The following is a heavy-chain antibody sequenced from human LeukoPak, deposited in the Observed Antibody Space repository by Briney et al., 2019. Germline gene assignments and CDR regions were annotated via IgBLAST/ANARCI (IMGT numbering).Heavy chain of an antibody. J-gene: IGHJ4*02. D-gene: IGHD1-26*01. V-gene: IGHV3-15*01. CDR1: GFTFSNAR. Sequence: GGSLRLSCAASGFTFSNARMNWVRQAPGKGLEWVGRIKTKTDDGATDYSAPVKGRFTISRDDSKTTLYLQMNGLKTEDTAIYYCTTYVGATAYWGQGTPVIVSS. CDR2: IKTKTDDGAT. CDR3: TTYVGATAY.